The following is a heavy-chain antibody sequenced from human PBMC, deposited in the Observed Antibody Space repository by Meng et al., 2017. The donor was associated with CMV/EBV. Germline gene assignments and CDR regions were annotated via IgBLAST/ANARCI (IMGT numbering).Heavy chain of an antibody. J-gene: IGHJ6*02. V-gene: IGHV3-30*04. D-gene: IGHD2-15*01. Sequence: GESLKISCAASGFTFSSYAMHWVRQAPGKGLEWVAVISYDGSNKYYADSVKGRFTISRDNSKNTLYLQMNSLRAEDTAVYYCERDLVSAKFPYYYYYGMDVWGQGTTVTVSS. CDR2: ISYDGSNK. CDR3: ERDLVSAKFPYYYYYGMDV. CDR1: GFTFSSYA.